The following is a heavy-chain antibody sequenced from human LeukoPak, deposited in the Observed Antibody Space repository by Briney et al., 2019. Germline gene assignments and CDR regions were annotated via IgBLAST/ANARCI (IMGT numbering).Heavy chain of an antibody. Sequence: SETLSLTCAVSGYSISSGYYWGWIRQPPGQGLEWIGSIYHSGSTYYNPSPKSRVTISVDTSKNQFSLKLSSVTAADTAVYYCARDDSSGWVGVGYFDYWGQGTLVTVSS. CDR2: IYHSGST. J-gene: IGHJ4*02. CDR3: ARDDSSGWVGVGYFDY. V-gene: IGHV4-38-2*02. CDR1: GYSISSGYY. D-gene: IGHD6-19*01.